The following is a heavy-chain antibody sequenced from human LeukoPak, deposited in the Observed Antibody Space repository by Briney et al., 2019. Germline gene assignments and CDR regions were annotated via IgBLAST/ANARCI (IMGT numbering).Heavy chain of an antibody. J-gene: IGHJ6*03. Sequence: ASVKVSCKASGYTFTSYYMHWVRQAPGQGLEWMGIINPSGGSTSYAQKFQGRVTITRNTSISTAYMELSSLRSEDTAVYYCARFGGTNYYYYYMDVWGKGTTVTVSS. CDR3: ARFGGTNYYYYYMDV. V-gene: IGHV1-46*01. CDR1: GYTFTSYY. D-gene: IGHD3-16*01. CDR2: INPSGGST.